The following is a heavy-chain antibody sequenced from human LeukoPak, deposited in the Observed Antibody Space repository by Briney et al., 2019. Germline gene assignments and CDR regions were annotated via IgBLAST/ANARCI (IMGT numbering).Heavy chain of an antibody. V-gene: IGHV3-11*01. J-gene: IGHJ4*02. D-gene: IGHD3-22*01. CDR3: AKGYTYYYDSSGYSY. CDR2: ISSSGSTI. CDR1: GFTFSDYY. Sequence: GGSLRLSCAASGFTFSDYYMSWVRQAPGKGLEWVSCISSSGSTIYYADSVKGRFTISRDNAKNSLYLQMNSLRAEDTAVYYCAKGYTYYYDSSGYSYWGQGILVTVSS.